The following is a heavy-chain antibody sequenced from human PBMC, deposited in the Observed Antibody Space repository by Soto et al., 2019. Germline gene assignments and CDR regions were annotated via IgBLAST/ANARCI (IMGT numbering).Heavy chain of an antibody. V-gene: IGHV1-3*01. J-gene: IGHJ4*02. CDR1: GYTFTSYG. CDR3: ARGREDYFDY. Sequence: ASVKVSCKASGYTFTSYGISWVRQAPGQRLEWMGWIDAGNGNTKYSQKFQGRVTITRDTSASTAYMELSSLRSEDTAVYYCARGREDYFDYWGQGTLVTVSS. CDR2: IDAGNGNT.